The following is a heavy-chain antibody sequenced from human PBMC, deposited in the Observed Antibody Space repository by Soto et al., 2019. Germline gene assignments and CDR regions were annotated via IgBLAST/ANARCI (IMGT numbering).Heavy chain of an antibody. CDR1: GYSFSDYW. CDR3: ARHGDYGGYYYCGLDV. J-gene: IGHJ6*02. V-gene: IGHV5-51*01. D-gene: IGHD4-17*01. CDR2: IYPGDSDT. Sequence: PGESLKISCKGSGYSFSDYWIVWVRQMPGKGLEGRGMIYPGDSDTRYSPSFQGLVTISADKSIRTAYLQWSSLKASDTAMYYCARHGDYGGYYYCGLDVWGQGTTVTVSS.